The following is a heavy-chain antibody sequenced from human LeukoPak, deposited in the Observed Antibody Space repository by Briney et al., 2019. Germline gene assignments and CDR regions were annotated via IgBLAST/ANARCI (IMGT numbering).Heavy chain of an antibody. CDR1: GGSLSSGASY. J-gene: IGHJ3*02. Sequence: SQTLSLTCTVSGGSLSSGASYWGWVRQPPGRGLEWIGYIYYSGSTYYNPSLKSRVTISVDTSKNQFSLKLSSVTAADTAVYYCARGPLILGAFDIWGQGTMVTVSS. V-gene: IGHV4-30-4*01. D-gene: IGHD1-26*01. CDR2: IYYSGST. CDR3: ARGPLILGAFDI.